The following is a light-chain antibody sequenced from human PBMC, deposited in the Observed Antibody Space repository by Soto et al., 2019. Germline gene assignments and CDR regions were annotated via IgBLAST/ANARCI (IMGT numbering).Light chain of an antibody. CDR2: DAS. J-gene: IGKJ1*01. Sequence: EIVLTQSPATLSLSPGERATLSCGASQSVSRSSLAWYQPKPGLAPRLLIYDASSRATGIPDRFSGSGSGTDFTLTISRLEPEDFAVYYCHQYSNSPRTFGQGTKVEIK. CDR1: QSVSRSS. CDR3: HQYSNSPRT. V-gene: IGKV3D-20*01.